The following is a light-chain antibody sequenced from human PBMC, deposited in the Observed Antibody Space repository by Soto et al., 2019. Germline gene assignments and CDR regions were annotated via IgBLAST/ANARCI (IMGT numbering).Light chain of an antibody. CDR2: DVS. J-gene: IGLJ3*02. V-gene: IGLV2-11*01. CDR1: SSDVGGYKY. Sequence: QTLLTEPRSLSGSPGQPVTISCTGTSSDVGGYKYVSWYQRHPGEAPKLLIYDVSERPSGVPDRFSGSKSGNTASLTISGLQAEDEADYFCCSFAGSHSVVFGGGTKVTVL. CDR3: CSFAGSHSVV.